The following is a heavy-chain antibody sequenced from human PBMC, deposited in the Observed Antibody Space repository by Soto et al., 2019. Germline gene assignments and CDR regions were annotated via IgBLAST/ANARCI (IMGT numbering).Heavy chain of an antibody. D-gene: IGHD4-17*01. CDR1: GGTFSTLA. CDR3: ARAPYEDYAVPEPNYFDS. V-gene: IGHV1-69*01. J-gene: IGHJ4*02. CDR2: IIPIYGRP. Sequence: QVQLVQSGTAVKKPGSSVKVSCKASGGTFSTLAVSWVRQAPGQGLEWMGGIIPIYGRPVYAQKFQGRVTITAAESTSRVYMELISLSSEDTAVYYCARAPYEDYAVPEPNYFDSWGQGTLVTVSS.